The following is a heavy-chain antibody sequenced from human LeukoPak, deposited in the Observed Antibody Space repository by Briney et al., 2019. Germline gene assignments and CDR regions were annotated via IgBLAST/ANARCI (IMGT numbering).Heavy chain of an antibody. Sequence: SETLSLTCTVSGGSIGSYYWSWIRQPAGKGLEWIGRIYTSGSTNYNPSLKSRVTMSVDTSKNQFSLKLSSVTAADTAVYYCARDGTMVRGVYYYYYGMDVWGQGTTVTVSS. D-gene: IGHD3-10*01. CDR3: ARDGTMVRGVYYYYYGMDV. V-gene: IGHV4-4*07. CDR1: GGSIGSYY. J-gene: IGHJ6*02. CDR2: IYTSGST.